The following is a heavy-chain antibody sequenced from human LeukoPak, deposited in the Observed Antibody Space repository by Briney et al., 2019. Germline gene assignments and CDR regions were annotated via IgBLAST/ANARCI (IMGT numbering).Heavy chain of an antibody. J-gene: IGHJ4*02. Sequence: PGGSLRLSCAASGFTFSSYSMNWVRQAPGKGLEWVSSISSSSSYIYYADSVKGRFTISRGNAKNSLYLQMNSLRAEDTAVYYCARLPTLYYDILTSYHDYWGQGTLVTVSS. CDR1: GFTFSSYS. D-gene: IGHD3-9*01. CDR3: ARLPTLYYDILTSYHDY. V-gene: IGHV3-21*01. CDR2: ISSSSSYI.